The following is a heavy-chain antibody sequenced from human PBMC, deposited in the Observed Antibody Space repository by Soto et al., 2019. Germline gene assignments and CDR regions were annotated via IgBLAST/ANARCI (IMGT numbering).Heavy chain of an antibody. CDR1: GGSISNYY. V-gene: IGHV4-59*08. CDR2: IYYSGST. Sequence: PSETLSLTCTVSGGSISNYYWSWIRQPPGKGLEWIGYIYYSGSTSYNPSLKSRVTISVDTSKNQFSLKLSSVTAADTAVYYCARAHCISTSCNPPTYNWFDPWGQGTLVTVSS. D-gene: IGHD2-2*01. CDR3: ARAHCISTSCNPPTYNWFDP. J-gene: IGHJ5*02.